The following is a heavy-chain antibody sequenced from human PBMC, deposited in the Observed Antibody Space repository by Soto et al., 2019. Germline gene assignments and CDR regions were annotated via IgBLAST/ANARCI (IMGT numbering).Heavy chain of an antibody. Sequence: QVQLQESGPGLVKPSETLSLTCTVSGGSIRSYYWSWIRQPPGKGLEWIGYIYYSGSTNYNPSLKSRVTISVDTSKNQFSLKLSSVTAADTAVYYCASRYGSAIDYWGQGTLVTVSS. V-gene: IGHV4-59*08. J-gene: IGHJ4*02. CDR2: IYYSGST. CDR1: GGSIRSYY. D-gene: IGHD1-26*01. CDR3: ASRYGSAIDY.